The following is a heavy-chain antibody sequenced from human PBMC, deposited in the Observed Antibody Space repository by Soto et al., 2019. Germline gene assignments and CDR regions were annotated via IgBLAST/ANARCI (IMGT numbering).Heavy chain of an antibody. CDR3: ARDDPPEGANYDFWSGYWAGGYYYGMDV. V-gene: IGHV3-33*01. D-gene: IGHD3-3*01. CDR1: GFTFSSYG. J-gene: IGHJ6*02. CDR2: IWYDGSNK. Sequence: GGSLRLSCAASGFTFSSYGMHWVRQAPGKGLEWVAVIWYDGSNKYYADSVKGRFTISRDNSKNTLYLQMNSLRAEDTAVYYCARDDPPEGANYDFWSGYWAGGYYYGMDVWGQGTTVTVSS.